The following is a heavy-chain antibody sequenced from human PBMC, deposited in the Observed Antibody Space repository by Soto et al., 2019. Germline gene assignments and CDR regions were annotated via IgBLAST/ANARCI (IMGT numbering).Heavy chain of an antibody. D-gene: IGHD3-22*01. CDR1: GGSISSGDYY. J-gene: IGHJ3*02. V-gene: IGHV4-30-4*01. CDR3: ARATYYYDSSGWENYAFDI. Sequence: SATLSLTCTVSGGSISSGDYYWSWIRQPPGKGLEWIGYIYFSGSTYYYLSLKSRVTISVDTSKNQFSLKLSSVTAADTAVYYCARATYYYDSSGWENYAFDIWGQGTMVTVSS. CDR2: IYFSGST.